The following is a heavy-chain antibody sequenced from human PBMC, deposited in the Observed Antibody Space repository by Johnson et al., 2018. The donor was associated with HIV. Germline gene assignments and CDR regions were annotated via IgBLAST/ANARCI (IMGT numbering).Heavy chain of an antibody. CDR2: ISYDGSNK. CDR3: TRLTPKHIVVVTANAFDI. Sequence: QVQLVESGGGVVQPGRSLRLSCAASGFTFSSYGMHWVRQAPGKGLEWVAVISYDGSNKYYADSVKGRFTSSRDNSKNTAYLQMNSLKTEDTAVYYCTRLTPKHIVVVTANAFDIWGQGTMVTVSS. D-gene: IGHD2-21*02. V-gene: IGHV3-30*03. CDR1: GFTFSSYG. J-gene: IGHJ3*02.